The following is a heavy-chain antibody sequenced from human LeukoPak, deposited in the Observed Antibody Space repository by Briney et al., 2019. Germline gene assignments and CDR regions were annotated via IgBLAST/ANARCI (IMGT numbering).Heavy chain of an antibody. Sequence: PGGSLRLSCAASGFTFSSYAMHWVRQAPGKGLEWVAVISYDGSNKYYADSVKGRFTISRDNSKNTLYLQMNSLGAEDTAVYYCARGDYYYYYMDVWGKGTTVTVSS. CDR3: ARGDYYYYYMDV. CDR1: GFTFSSYA. V-gene: IGHV3-30*01. J-gene: IGHJ6*03. CDR2: ISYDGSNK.